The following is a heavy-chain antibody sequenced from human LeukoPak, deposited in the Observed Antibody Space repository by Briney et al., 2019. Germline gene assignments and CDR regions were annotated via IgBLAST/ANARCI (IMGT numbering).Heavy chain of an antibody. V-gene: IGHV3-48*03. J-gene: IGHJ5*02. CDR2: ISITTNIK. D-gene: IGHD2-15*01. Sequence: PGGSLRLSCAASGFTFSSYEMNWVRQAPGKGLEWVSYISITTNIKYYADSVKGRFTISRDNAKNSLYLQMHSLRAEDTALYYCTRDVGFRFDPWGQGTLVTVSS. CDR1: GFTFSSYE. CDR3: TRDVGFRFDP.